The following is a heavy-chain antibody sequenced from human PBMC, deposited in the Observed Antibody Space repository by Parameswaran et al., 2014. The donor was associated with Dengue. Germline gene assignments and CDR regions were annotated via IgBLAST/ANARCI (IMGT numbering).Heavy chain of an antibody. D-gene: IGHD3-10*01. CDR2: SYYSGST. J-gene: IGHJ6*02. Sequence: WIRQPPGKGLEWIGYSYYSGSTNYNPSLKSRVTISVDTSKNQFSLKVSSVTAADTAVYYCARDFRLGSGGMDVWGQGTTVTVSS. CDR3: ARDFRLGSGGMDV. V-gene: IGHV4-59*01.